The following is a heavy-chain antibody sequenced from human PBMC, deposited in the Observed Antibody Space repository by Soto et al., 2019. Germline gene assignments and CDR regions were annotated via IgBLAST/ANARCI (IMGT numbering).Heavy chain of an antibody. CDR2: ISSSSSYI. D-gene: IGHD6-13*01. J-gene: IGHJ5*02. CDR1: GFTFSSYS. CDR3: ARDPAEGQLATHWFDP. V-gene: IGHV3-21*01. Sequence: GGSLRLSCAASGFTFSSYSMNWVRQAPGKGLEWVSSISSSSSYIYYADSVKGRFTISRDNAKNSLYLQMNSLRAEDPAVYYCARDPAEGQLATHWFDPWGQGTLVTVSS.